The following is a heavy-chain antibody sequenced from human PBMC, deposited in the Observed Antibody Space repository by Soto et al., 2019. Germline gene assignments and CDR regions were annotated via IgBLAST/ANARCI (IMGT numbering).Heavy chain of an antibody. V-gene: IGHV4-30-4*01. CDR1: DGSISSGDYS. J-gene: IGHJ5*02. D-gene: IGHD3-3*01. CDR3: ARGVTVFELVSRFRFDP. CDR2: IYNSGIT. Sequence: QVLLQESGPGLVKSSQTLSLTCTVSDGSISSGDYSWSWVRQSPGKGLEWIGHIYNSGITYYNPSLKSRVVISIDTSRNQFSLRLNSLTAADRAVYLCARGVTVFELVSRFRFDPWGQGTVVTVSS.